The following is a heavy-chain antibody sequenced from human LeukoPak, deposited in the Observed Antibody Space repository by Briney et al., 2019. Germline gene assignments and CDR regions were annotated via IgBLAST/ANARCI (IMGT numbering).Heavy chain of an antibody. J-gene: IGHJ4*02. D-gene: IGHD3-10*01. CDR3: AKSMGSRLGGSGH. V-gene: IGHV3-30*04. CDR1: GFTFSGYA. CDR2: ISYDGSNI. Sequence: GGSLRLSCAASGFTFSGYAMHWVRQAPGEGLEWVALISYDGSNIYYADSVKGRFTISRDNSKNTLYLQMNSLRPADTAVYYCAKSMGSRLGGSGHWGQGTLVTVSS.